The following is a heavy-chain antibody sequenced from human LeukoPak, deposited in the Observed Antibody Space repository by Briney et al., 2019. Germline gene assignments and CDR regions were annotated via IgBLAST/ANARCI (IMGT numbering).Heavy chain of an antibody. V-gene: IGHV3-30*02. Sequence: GGSLRLSCAASGFTFSSYGMHWVRQAPGKGLEWVAFIRYDGSNKYYADSVKGRFTISRDNSKNTLYLHVNSLRAEDTAVYYCARAKPKNMVRGLIMRRESRYYFDYWGQGTLVTVSS. CDR2: IRYDGSNK. J-gene: IGHJ4*02. CDR3: ARAKPKNMVRGLIMRRESRYYFDY. CDR1: GFTFSSYG. D-gene: IGHD3-10*01.